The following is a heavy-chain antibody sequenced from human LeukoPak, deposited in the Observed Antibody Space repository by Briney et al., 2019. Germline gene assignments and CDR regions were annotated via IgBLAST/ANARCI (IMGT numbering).Heavy chain of an antibody. CDR3: AREKRIFGVVDDAFDI. Sequence: ASVKVSCKASGYTFTSYGISWVRQAPGQGLEWMGWISAYNGNTNYAQKLQGRVTMTTDTSASKAYMELSSLRSEDMAVYYCAREKRIFGVVDDAFDIWGQGTMVTVSS. D-gene: IGHD3-3*01. V-gene: IGHV1-18*03. CDR1: GYTFTSYG. J-gene: IGHJ3*02. CDR2: ISAYNGNT.